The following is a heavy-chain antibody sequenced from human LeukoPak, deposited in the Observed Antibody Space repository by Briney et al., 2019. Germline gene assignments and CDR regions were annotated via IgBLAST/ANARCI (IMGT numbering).Heavy chain of an antibody. CDR1: RDSGSSNSAT. J-gene: IGHJ4*02. Sequence: KDPQTLSVTRALSRDSGSSNSATWNWIRQSPSRGLEWLGRTYYGSKWYNDYAVSVKRQITIHPDTSKTHFSLQLNSVTPEYTAVYYGARRTDDYSYLDYWGQATNAGVSS. CDR2: TYYGSKWYN. D-gene: IGHD2-15*01. V-gene: IGHV6-1*01. CDR3: ARRTDDYSYLDY.